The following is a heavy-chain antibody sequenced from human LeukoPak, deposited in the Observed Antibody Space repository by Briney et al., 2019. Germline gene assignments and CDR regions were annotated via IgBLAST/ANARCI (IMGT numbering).Heavy chain of an antibody. Sequence: SETLPLTCTVSGGSISSYYWSWIRQPPGKGLEWIGYIYYSGSTNYNPSLKSRVTISVDTSKNQFSLKLSSVTAADTAVYYCARASYDSSGYYSTLYFDYWGQGTLVTVSS. CDR1: GGSISSYY. D-gene: IGHD3-22*01. V-gene: IGHV4-59*01. J-gene: IGHJ4*02. CDR3: ARASYDSSGYYSTLYFDY. CDR2: IYYSGST.